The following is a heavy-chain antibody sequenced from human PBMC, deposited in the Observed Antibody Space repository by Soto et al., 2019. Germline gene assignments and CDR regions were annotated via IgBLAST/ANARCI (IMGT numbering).Heavy chain of an antibody. Sequence: QVQLVQSGAEVKKPGSSVKVSCKASGGTFSSYTISWVRQAPGQGLEWMGRIIPILGIANYAQKFQGRVTITADKTTSTAYMELSSLRSEDTAVYYCARGTGDYGDYPLWYWGQGTLVTVSS. D-gene: IGHD4-17*01. CDR3: ARGTGDYGDYPLWY. J-gene: IGHJ4*02. CDR1: GGTFSSYT. CDR2: IIPILGIA. V-gene: IGHV1-69*02.